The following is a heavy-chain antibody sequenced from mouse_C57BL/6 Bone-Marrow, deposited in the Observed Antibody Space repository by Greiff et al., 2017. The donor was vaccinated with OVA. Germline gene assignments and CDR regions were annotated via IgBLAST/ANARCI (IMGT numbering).Heavy chain of an antibody. D-gene: IGHD2-3*01. CDR3: ARASIYDGYYYAMDY. J-gene: IGHJ4*01. Sequence: VQLQQPGAELVRPGSSVKLSCKASGYTFTSYWMDWVKQRPGQGLEWIGNIYPSDSETHYNQKFKDKATLTVDKSSSTAYMQLSSLTSEDSAVYYGARASIYDGYYYAMDYWGQGTSVTVSS. V-gene: IGHV1-61*01. CDR1: GYTFTSYW. CDR2: IYPSDSET.